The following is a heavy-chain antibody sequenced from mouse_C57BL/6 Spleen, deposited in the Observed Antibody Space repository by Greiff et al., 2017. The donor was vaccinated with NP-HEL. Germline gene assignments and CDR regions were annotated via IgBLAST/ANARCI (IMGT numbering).Heavy chain of an antibody. CDR2: INPGSGGT. J-gene: IGHJ2*01. Sequence: VQLQQSGAELVRPGTSVKVSCKASGYAFTNYLIEWVKQRPGQGLEWIGVINPGSGGTNYNEKFKGKATLTADKSSSTAYMQLSSLTSEDSAVYFCAREGGSSVYYFDYWGQGTTLTVSS. CDR3: AREGGSSVYYFDY. V-gene: IGHV1-54*01. D-gene: IGHD1-1*01. CDR1: GYAFTNYL.